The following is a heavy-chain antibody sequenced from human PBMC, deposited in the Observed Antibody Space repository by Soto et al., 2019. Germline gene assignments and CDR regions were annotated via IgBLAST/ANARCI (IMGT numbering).Heavy chain of an antibody. CDR1: GFTFSSYG. J-gene: IGHJ4*02. D-gene: IGHD2-15*01. CDR3: AKGLEDIVVVVAAPFDY. V-gene: IGHV3-30*18. Sequence: QVQLVESGGGVVQPGRSLRLSCAASGFTFSSYGMHWVRQAPGKGLEWVAVISYDGSNKYYADSVKGRFTISRDNSKKTLYLQMNSLRAEDTAVYYCAKGLEDIVVVVAAPFDYWGQGTLVTVSS. CDR2: ISYDGSNK.